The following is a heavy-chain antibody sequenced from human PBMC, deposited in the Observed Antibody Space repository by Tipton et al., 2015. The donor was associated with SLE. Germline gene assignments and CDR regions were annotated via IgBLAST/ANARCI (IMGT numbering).Heavy chain of an antibody. CDR3: ARGAVACTNGAVY. J-gene: IGHJ4*02. Sequence: TLSLTCAVYGGSFSGYYWSWIRQPPGKGVEWIGDINHSGSTNYNSSLKRQVTISVDMPKNPFSLKLSSVTAADTAVYYCARGAVACTNGAVYWGQGTLVTVSS. V-gene: IGHV4-34*01. CDR1: GGSFSGYY. D-gene: IGHD6-19*01. CDR2: INHSGST.